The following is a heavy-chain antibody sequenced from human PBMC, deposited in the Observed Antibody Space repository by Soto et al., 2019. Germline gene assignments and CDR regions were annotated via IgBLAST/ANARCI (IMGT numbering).Heavy chain of an antibody. CDR1: GFTFSSYA. V-gene: IGHV3-30-3*01. J-gene: IGHJ6*02. Sequence: GGSLRLSCAASGFTFSSYAMHWVRQAPGKGLEWVAVISYDGSNKYYADSVKGRFTISRDNSKNTLYLQMNSLRAEDTAVYYCARDRTYYYYYGMDVWGQGTTVTVSS. CDR3: ARDRTYYYYYGMDV. CDR2: ISYDGSNK.